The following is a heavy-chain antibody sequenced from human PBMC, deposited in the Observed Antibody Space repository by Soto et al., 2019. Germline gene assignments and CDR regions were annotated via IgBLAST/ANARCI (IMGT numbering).Heavy chain of an antibody. V-gene: IGHV4-59*01. CDR1: GGSSSSYY. CDR3: ARVRSSNYDFWSGYSDNWFDP. Sequence: SETLSLTCTVSGGSSSSYYWSWIRQPPGKGLEWIGYIYYSGSTNYNPSLKSRVTISVDTSKNQFSLKLSSVTAADTAVYYCARVRSSNYDFWSGYSDNWFDPWGQGTLVTVS. J-gene: IGHJ5*02. D-gene: IGHD3-3*01. CDR2: IYYSGST.